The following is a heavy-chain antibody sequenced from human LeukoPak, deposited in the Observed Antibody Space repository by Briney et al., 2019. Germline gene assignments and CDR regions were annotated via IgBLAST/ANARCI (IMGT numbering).Heavy chain of an antibody. CDR1: GGSISSYY. D-gene: IGHD6-13*01. CDR2: IYYSGST. CDR3: AIHGIAVARRMDV. V-gene: IGHV4-59*08. J-gene: IGHJ6*02. Sequence: PSETLSLTCTVSGGSISSYYWSWVRQPPGRGLEWIGYIYYSGSTNYNPSLKSRVTISVDTSKNQFSLKLNSVTAADTAVYYCAIHGIAVARRMDVRGQGTTGTVSS.